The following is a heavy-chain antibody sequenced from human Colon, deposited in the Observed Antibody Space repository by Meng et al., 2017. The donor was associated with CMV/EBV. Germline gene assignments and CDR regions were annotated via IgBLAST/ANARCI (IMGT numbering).Heavy chain of an antibody. Sequence: ASVKVSCKASGFPFTSYSFTWVRQAPGQGLEWLGWISPYDGNTNYAQIVQGRVTMTTDPSTTTAYMELSNLRSDDTAVYYCARLNGGNSGDWFDPWGQGTLVTVSS. V-gene: IGHV1-18*04. CDR1: GFPFTSYS. CDR3: ARLNGGNSGDWFDP. D-gene: IGHD4-23*01. CDR2: ISPYDGNT. J-gene: IGHJ5*02.